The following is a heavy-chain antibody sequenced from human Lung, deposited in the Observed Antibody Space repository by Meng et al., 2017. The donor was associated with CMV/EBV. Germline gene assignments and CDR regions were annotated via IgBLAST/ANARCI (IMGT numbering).Heavy chain of an antibody. J-gene: IGHJ4*02. D-gene: IGHD6-19*01. CDR2: IYHSGST. V-gene: IGHV4-4*02. Sequence: VVLPESGPGLVKPSGTLSLTCAVSGGYISSSNWWSWVRQPPGKGLEWIGEIYHSGSTNYNPSLKSRVTISVDKSKNQFSLKLSSVTAADTAVYYCASFPPPGKQWLVTDYWGQGTLVTVSS. CDR3: ASFPPPGKQWLVTDY. CDR1: GGYISSSNW.